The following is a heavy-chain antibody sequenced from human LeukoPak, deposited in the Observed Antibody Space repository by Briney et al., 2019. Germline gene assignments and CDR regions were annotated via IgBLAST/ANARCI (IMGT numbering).Heavy chain of an antibody. J-gene: IGHJ4*02. CDR1: GFTFSSYA. Sequence: GGSLRLSCAASGFTFSSYAMSWVRQAPGKGLEWVSAISGSGGSTYYADSVKGRFTISRDNSKNTLYLQMNSLRAEDTAVYYCAKDYYDILTGYYPLGGYWGQGTLVTVSS. V-gene: IGHV3-23*01. CDR3: AKDYYDILTGYYPLGGY. D-gene: IGHD3-9*01. CDR2: ISGSGGST.